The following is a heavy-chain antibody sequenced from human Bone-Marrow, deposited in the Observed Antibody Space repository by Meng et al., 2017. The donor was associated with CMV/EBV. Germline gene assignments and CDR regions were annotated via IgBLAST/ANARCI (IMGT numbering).Heavy chain of an antibody. D-gene: IGHD3-22*01. V-gene: IGHV4-61*05. CDR1: GGSISSSSYY. CDR3: ARGYYYDSSGYYYYYGMDV. Sequence: GSLRLSCTVSGGSISSSSYYWGWIRQPPGKGLEWIGYIYYSGSTNYNPSLKSRVTISVDTSKNQFSLKLSSVTAADTAVYYCARGYYYDSSGYYYYYGMDVWGQGTTVTVSS. CDR2: IYYSGST. J-gene: IGHJ6*02.